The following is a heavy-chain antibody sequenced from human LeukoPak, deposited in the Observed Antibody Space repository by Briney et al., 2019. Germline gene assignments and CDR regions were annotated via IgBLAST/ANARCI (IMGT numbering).Heavy chain of an antibody. V-gene: IGHV1-69*13. D-gene: IGHD3-22*01. CDR2: IIPIFGTA. Sequence: SVKVSCKASGGTFSSYAISWVRQAPGQGLEWMGGIIPIFGTANYAQKFQGRVTITADESTSTAYMELSSLRSEDTAVYYCAREPLYYYDSSGFAYWGQGTLVTVSS. J-gene: IGHJ4*02. CDR1: GGTFSSYA. CDR3: AREPLYYYDSSGFAY.